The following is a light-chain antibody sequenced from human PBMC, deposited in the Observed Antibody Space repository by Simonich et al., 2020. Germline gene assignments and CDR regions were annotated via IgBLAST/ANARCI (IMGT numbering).Light chain of an antibody. J-gene: IGKJ4*01. CDR1: QGISSY. CDR2: DAS. V-gene: IGKV1-33*01. Sequence: IRMTQSPSSLSASTGDRVTITCRASQGISSYLAWYQQKPGKAPKLLIYDASNLETGGPSRFSGSGSGTDFTFTISSLQPEDIATYYCQQYDNLPLTFGGWTKVEIK. CDR3: QQYDNLPLT.